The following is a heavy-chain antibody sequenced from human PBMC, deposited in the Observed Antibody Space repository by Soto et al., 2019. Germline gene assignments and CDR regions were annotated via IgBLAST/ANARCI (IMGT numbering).Heavy chain of an antibody. CDR3: AKAGADYNLPGMDV. D-gene: IGHD4-4*01. CDR2: ISGSGGST. Sequence: EVQLLESGGGLVQPGGSLRLSWAASGFTFSSYAMSWVRQAPGKGLEWVSAISGSGGSTYYADSVKGRFTISRDNSKNTLYLQMNSLRAEDTAVYYCAKAGADYNLPGMDVWGQGTTVTVSS. CDR1: GFTFSSYA. J-gene: IGHJ6*02. V-gene: IGHV3-23*01.